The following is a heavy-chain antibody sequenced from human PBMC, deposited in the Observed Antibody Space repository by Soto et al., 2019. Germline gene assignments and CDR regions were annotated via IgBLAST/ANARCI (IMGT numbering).Heavy chain of an antibody. Sequence: GGSLRLSRAASGFTFSSYAMHWVRQAPGKGLEWVAVISYDGSNKYYADSVKGRFTISRDNSKNTLYLQMNSLRAEDTAVYYCASSSGFWSGYYTGNWFDPWGQGTLVTVSS. CDR2: ISYDGSNK. D-gene: IGHD3-3*01. CDR1: GFTFSSYA. V-gene: IGHV3-30-3*01. J-gene: IGHJ5*02. CDR3: ASSSGFWSGYYTGNWFDP.